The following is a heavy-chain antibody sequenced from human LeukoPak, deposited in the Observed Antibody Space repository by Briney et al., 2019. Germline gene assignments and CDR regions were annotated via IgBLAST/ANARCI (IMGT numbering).Heavy chain of an antibody. CDR3: AKELGSSWFQPYYYYGMDV. J-gene: IGHJ6*02. CDR2: ISYDGSNK. CDR1: GFTFSSYA. V-gene: IGHV3-30-3*01. Sequence: GGSLRLSCAASGFTFSSYAMHWVRQAPGKGLEWVAVISYDGSNKYYADSVKGRFTISRDNSKNTLYLQMNSLRAEDTAVYYCAKELGSSWFQPYYYYGMDVWGQGTTVTVSS. D-gene: IGHD6-13*01.